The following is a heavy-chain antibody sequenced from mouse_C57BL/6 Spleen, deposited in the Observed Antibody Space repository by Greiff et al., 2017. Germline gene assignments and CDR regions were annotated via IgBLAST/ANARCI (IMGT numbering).Heavy chain of an antibody. CDR3: AILITTEGYFDV. CDR2: FHPYNDDT. V-gene: IGHV1-47*01. J-gene: IGHJ1*03. Sequence: QVHVKQSGAELVKPGASVKMSCKASGYTFTTYPIEWMKQNHGKSLEWIGNFHPYNDDTKYNEKFKGKATLTVEKSSSTVYLELSRLTSDDSAVYYCAILITTEGYFDVWGTGTTVTVSS. CDR1: GYTFTTYP. D-gene: IGHD1-1*01.